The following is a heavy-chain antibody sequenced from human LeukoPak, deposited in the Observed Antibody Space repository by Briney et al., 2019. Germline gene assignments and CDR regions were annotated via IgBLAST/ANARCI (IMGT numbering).Heavy chain of an antibody. J-gene: IGHJ4*02. CDR3: AKDRLSIVGDY. D-gene: IGHD1-26*01. Sequence: GGSLRPSCAASGFTFSSYGMHWVRQAPGKGLEWVAVISYDGSNKYYADSVKGRFTISRDNSKNTLYLQMNSLRAEDTAVYYCAKDRLSIVGDYWGQGTLVTVSS. CDR1: GFTFSSYG. CDR2: ISYDGSNK. V-gene: IGHV3-30*18.